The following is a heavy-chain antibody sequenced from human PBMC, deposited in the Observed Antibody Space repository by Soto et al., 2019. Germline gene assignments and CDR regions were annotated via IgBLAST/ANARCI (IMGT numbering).Heavy chain of an antibody. D-gene: IGHD1-20*01. Sequence: QAQLMQSGAEVKKAGSSVKVSCKATGGTFSGYAISWVRQAPGQGLEWMGGIIPVLGITNYAQKFLGRITIAADESTGTAHMDLRTLSSEDTAVYYCAKDPSSITATTSSDAFQPWGQGTLVTVPS. J-gene: IGHJ1*01. CDR1: GGTFSGYA. V-gene: IGHV1-69*01. CDR3: AKDPSSITATTSSDAFQP. CDR2: IIPVLGIT.